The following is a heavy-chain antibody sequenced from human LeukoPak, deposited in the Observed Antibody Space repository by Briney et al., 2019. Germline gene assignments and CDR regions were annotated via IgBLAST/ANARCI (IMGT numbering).Heavy chain of an antibody. CDR2: ISYDGSNK. CDR1: GFTFSSYG. V-gene: IGHV3-30*03. Sequence: GGSLRLSCAASGFTFSSYGMHWVRQAPGKGLEWVAVISYDGSNKYYADSVKGRFTISRDNSKNTLYLQMNSLRAEDTAVYYCASGSSSWKLDYWGQGTLVTVSS. D-gene: IGHD6-13*01. J-gene: IGHJ4*02. CDR3: ASGSSSWKLDY.